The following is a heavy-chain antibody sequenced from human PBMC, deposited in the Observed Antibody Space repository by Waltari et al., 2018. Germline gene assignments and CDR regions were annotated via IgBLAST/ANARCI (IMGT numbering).Heavy chain of an antibody. J-gene: IGHJ4*02. Sequence: QVQLQESGPGLVKPSETLSLTCAVSGYSISSGYYWGWIRQPPGKGLEWIGSIYHSGSTYYNPSLKSRVTISVDTSKNQFSLKLSSVTAADTAVYYCARVRGYEDYWGQGTLVTVSS. CDR3: ARVRGYEDY. CDR1: GYSISSGYY. V-gene: IGHV4-38-2*01. D-gene: IGHD5-12*01. CDR2: IYHSGST.